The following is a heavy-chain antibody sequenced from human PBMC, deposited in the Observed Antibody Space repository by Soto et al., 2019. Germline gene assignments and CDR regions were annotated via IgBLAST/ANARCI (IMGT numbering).Heavy chain of an antibody. J-gene: IGHJ6*02. D-gene: IGHD2-2*01. Sequence: SLKVSCKASGGTFSSYAISWVRQAPGQGLEWMGGIIPIFGTANYTQKFQGRVTITADESTSTAYMELSSLRSEDTAVYYCARDRYCSSTSCYGEDRNYYYYGMDVWGQGTTVTVSS. CDR1: GGTFSSYA. CDR3: ARDRYCSSTSCYGEDRNYYYYGMDV. CDR2: IIPIFGTA. V-gene: IGHV1-69*13.